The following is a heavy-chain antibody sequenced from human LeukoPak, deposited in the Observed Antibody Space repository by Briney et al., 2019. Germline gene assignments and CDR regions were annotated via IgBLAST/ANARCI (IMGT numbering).Heavy chain of an antibody. CDR1: GYSFTSYW. D-gene: IGHD6-19*01. Sequence: GESLKISCEGSGYSFTSYWIGWVRQMPGKGLEWMGIIYPGDSDTRYSPSFQGQVTISADKSISTAYLQWSSLKASDTAMYYCARPSRRTAVAGPFGMDVWGQGTTVTVSS. CDR3: ARPSRRTAVAGPFGMDV. CDR2: IYPGDSDT. J-gene: IGHJ6*02. V-gene: IGHV5-51*01.